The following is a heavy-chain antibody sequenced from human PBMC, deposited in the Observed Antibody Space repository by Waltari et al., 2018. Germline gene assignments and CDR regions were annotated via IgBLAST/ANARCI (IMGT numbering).Heavy chain of an antibody. Sequence: EVELVHSGAEVKKPGATVKISCKASGYTFMDYFMQWVQQAPGKGLEWMGRIDPEDGETVYSEKFQGRVTITADTSTDTAYMELSSLTSGDTAVYYCAPLPGGSGQTFDYWGQGTLVTVSS. CDR3: APLPGGSGQTFDY. J-gene: IGHJ4*02. CDR2: IDPEDGET. CDR1: GYTFMDYF. V-gene: IGHV1-69-2*01. D-gene: IGHD3-10*01.